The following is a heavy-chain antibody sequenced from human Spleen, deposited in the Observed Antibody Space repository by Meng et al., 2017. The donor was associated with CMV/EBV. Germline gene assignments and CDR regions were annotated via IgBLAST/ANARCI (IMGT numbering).Heavy chain of an antibody. V-gene: IGHV1-8*01. J-gene: IGHJ4*02. Sequence: CKASGYTFTSYDINLVRQATGQGLEWMGWMNPNSGNTGYAQKFQGRVTMTRNTSISTAYMELSSLRSEDTAVYYCARHDYGDYEGLDYWGQGTLVTVSS. CDR2: MNPNSGNT. D-gene: IGHD4-17*01. CDR1: GYTFTSYD. CDR3: ARHDYGDYEGLDY.